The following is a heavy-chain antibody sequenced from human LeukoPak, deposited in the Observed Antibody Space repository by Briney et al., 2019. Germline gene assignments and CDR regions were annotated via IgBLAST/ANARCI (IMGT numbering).Heavy chain of an antibody. CDR2: INSDGSST. CDR1: GFTFSSYW. Sequence: GGSLRLSCAASGFTFSSYWMHWVRQAPGRGLVWVSRINSDGSSTSYADSVKGRFTISRDNAKNTLYLQMNSLRAEDTAVYYCARDILLWFGEYYGMDVWGQGTTVTVSS. D-gene: IGHD3-10*01. V-gene: IGHV3-74*01. J-gene: IGHJ6*02. CDR3: ARDILLWFGEYYGMDV.